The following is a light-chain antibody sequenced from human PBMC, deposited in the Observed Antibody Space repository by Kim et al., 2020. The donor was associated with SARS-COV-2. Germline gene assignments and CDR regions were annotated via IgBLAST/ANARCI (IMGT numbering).Light chain of an antibody. Sequence: DIQMTQSPSSLSASVGDRVTITCRASQGIRNSLAWYHQKPGKAPILLVYSTSKLETGVPSRFSGSGSGTDYTLSISALQPEDFATYYCNQYDTMQRPFGQGTKLDI. J-gene: IGKJ2*01. CDR1: QGIRNS. CDR3: NQYDTMQRP. V-gene: IGKV1-NL1*01. CDR2: STS.